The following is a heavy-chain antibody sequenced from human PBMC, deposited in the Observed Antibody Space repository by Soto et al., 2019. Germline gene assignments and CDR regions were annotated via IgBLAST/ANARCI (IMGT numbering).Heavy chain of an antibody. J-gene: IGHJ4*02. D-gene: IGHD3-10*01. Sequence: PGGPLRLSCAASGFTFSSYGMHWVRQAPGKGLEWVAVIWYDGSNKYYADSVKGRFTISRDNSKNTLYLQMYSLRAEDTAVYYCAKDRTGVDYWGQGTLVTVSS. CDR3: AKDRTGVDY. CDR2: IWYDGSNK. V-gene: IGHV3-33*06. CDR1: GFTFSSYG.